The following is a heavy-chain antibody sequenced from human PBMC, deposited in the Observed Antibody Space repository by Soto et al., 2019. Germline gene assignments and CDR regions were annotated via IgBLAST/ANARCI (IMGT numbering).Heavy chain of an antibody. J-gene: IGHJ5*02. D-gene: IGHD3-3*01. Sequence: SETLSLTCTVSGGSISSYYWSWIRQPPGKGLEWIGYIYYSGSTNYNPSLKSRVTISVDTSKNQFSLKLSSVTAADTAVYYCARALGWSGYNWFDPWGQGTLVTVSS. V-gene: IGHV4-59*01. CDR3: ARALGWSGYNWFDP. CDR2: IYYSGST. CDR1: GGSISSYY.